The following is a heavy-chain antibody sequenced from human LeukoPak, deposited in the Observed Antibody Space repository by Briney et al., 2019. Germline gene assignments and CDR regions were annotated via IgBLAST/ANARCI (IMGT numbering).Heavy chain of an antibody. CDR2: IYPGDSDT. Sequence: GESLKISCKGSGYSFTSYWIGWVRQMPGKGLEWMGIIYPGDSDTRYSPSFQGQVTISADKSISTAYLQWSSLKASDTAMYYCARHYCSSTSCYLGDYWGQGTLVTVSS. J-gene: IGHJ4*02. D-gene: IGHD2-2*01. V-gene: IGHV5-51*01. CDR1: GYSFTSYW. CDR3: ARHYCSSTSCYLGDY.